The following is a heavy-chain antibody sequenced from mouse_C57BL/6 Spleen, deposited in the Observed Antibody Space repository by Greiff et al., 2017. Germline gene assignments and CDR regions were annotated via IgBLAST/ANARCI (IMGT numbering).Heavy chain of an antibody. CDR1: GYTFTDYE. J-gene: IGHJ3*01. Sequence: QVQLQQSGAELVRPGASVTLSCKASGYTFTDYEMHWVKQTPVQGLEWIGAIDPETGGTAYNQKFKGKAILTADKSSSTAYMELRSLTSEDSAVYYCARQKIAAFACWGQGTLVTVSA. CDR3: ARQKIAAFAC. CDR2: IDPETGGT. V-gene: IGHV1-15*01.